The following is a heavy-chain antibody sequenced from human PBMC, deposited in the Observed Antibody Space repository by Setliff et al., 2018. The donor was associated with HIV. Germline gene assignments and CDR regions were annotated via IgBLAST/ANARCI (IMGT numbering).Heavy chain of an antibody. CDR3: AHSGGGTVNGMDV. CDR1: GGSISSYYW. J-gene: IGHJ6*02. CDR2: IYWDDDK. D-gene: IGHD4-17*01. Sequence: TLSLTCTVSGGSISSYYWSWIRQPPGKSLEWLARIYWDDDKRYIPSLKSRLTITKDTSKNQVVLTMTNMDPVDTATYYCAHSGGGTVNGMDVWGQGTTVTVSS. V-gene: IGHV2-5*08.